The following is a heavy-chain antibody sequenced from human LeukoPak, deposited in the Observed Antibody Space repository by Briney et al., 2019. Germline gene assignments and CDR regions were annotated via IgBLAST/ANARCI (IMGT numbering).Heavy chain of an antibody. V-gene: IGHV3-23*01. D-gene: IGHD2-2*01. CDR3: AKGTVSRSSKYYFDY. CDR1: GFTFSSYA. J-gene: IGHJ4*02. CDR2: ISGSGGST. Sequence: GGSLRLSCAASGFTFSSYAMSWVRQAPGKGLEWVSAISGSGGSTYYADSVKGRFTIPRDNSKNTLYLQMNSLRAEDTAVYYCAKGTVSRSSKYYFDYWGQGTLVAVSS.